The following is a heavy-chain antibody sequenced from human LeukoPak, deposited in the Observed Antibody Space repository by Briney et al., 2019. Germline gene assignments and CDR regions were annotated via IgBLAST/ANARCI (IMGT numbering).Heavy chain of an antibody. Sequence: GASVKVSCKASGYTFTGYYMHWVRQAPGQGLEWMGWISAYNGNTNYAQKLQGRVTMTTDTSTSTAYMELRSLRSDDTAVYYCARAPWSSPENYWGQGTLVTVSS. V-gene: IGHV1-18*04. J-gene: IGHJ4*02. D-gene: IGHD6-13*01. CDR1: GYTFTGYY. CDR2: ISAYNGNT. CDR3: ARAPWSSPENY.